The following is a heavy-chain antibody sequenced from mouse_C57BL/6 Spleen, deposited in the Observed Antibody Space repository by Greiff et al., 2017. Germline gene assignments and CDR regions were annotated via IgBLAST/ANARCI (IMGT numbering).Heavy chain of an antibody. CDR3: ARSGLTTVVESGWYFDV. J-gene: IGHJ1*03. V-gene: IGHV1-81*01. CDR2: IYPRSGNT. D-gene: IGHD1-1*01. CDR1: GYTFTSYG. Sequence: VKLMESGAELARPGASVKLSCKASGYTFTSYGISWVKQRTGQGLEWIGEIYPRSGNTYYNEKFKGKATLTADKSSSTAYMELRSLTSEDSAVYFCARSGLTTVVESGWYFDVWGTGTTVTVSS.